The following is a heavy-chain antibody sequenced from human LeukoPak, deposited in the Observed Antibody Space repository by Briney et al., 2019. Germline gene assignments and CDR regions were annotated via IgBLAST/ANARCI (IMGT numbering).Heavy chain of an antibody. D-gene: IGHD6-13*01. J-gene: IGHJ6*02. V-gene: IGHV4-59*01. CDR2: IYYSGST. CDR3: AREGIANYGMDV. Sequence: SETLSLTCTVTGGSISSYYWSWLRQPPGKGLEWIGYIYYSGSTNYNPYLKSRVTISVDTSKNQFSLKLSSVTAADTAVYYCAREGIANYGMDVWGQGTTVTVSS. CDR1: GGSISSYY.